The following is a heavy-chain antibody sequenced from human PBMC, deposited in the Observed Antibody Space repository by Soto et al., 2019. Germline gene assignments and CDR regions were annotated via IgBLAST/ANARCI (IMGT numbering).Heavy chain of an antibody. CDR2: IYYSGST. Sequence: SETLSLTYTVSGGSISRYYWSCVRQPPGKGLEWSGYIYYSGSTNYNPSLKSRVTISVDTSKNQFSLKLSSVTAADTAVYYCARGRGFYTWFDPWGQGTLVTVS. V-gene: IGHV4-59*01. CDR3: ARGRGFYTWFDP. D-gene: IGHD3-10*01. CDR1: GGSISRYY. J-gene: IGHJ5*02.